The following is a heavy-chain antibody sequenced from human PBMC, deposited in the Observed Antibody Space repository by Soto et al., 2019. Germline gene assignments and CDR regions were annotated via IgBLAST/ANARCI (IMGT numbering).Heavy chain of an antibody. V-gene: IGHV2-5*02. CDR1: GLSLTTSGVG. D-gene: IGHD3-3*01. J-gene: IGHJ4*02. Sequence: QITLNESGPTVVSPTETLTLTCRFSGLSLTTSGVGVGWIRQSPGKAPEGLALIYWAADKRYSASLKSRLTITKDTSKNQVVLTVSDLDPTDTATYYCAHRVLRTVFGVVTTSAIYFDFWGQGTPVAVSS. CDR2: IYWAADK. CDR3: AHRVLRTVFGVVTTSAIYFDF.